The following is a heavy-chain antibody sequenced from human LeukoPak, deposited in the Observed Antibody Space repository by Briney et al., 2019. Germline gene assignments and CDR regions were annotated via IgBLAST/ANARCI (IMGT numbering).Heavy chain of an antibody. J-gene: IGHJ6*02. V-gene: IGHV1-18*01. CDR3: ARVEVGYCSSTSCYAPAYYYYYGMDV. CDR1: GYTFTGYG. CDR2: ISAYNGNT. D-gene: IGHD2-2*01. Sequence: GASVKASCKASGYTFTGYGISWVRQAPGQGLEWMGWISAYNGNTNYAQKLQGRVTMTTDTSTSTAYMELRSLRSDDTAVYYCARVEVGYCSSTSCYAPAYYYYYGMDVWGQGTTVTVSS.